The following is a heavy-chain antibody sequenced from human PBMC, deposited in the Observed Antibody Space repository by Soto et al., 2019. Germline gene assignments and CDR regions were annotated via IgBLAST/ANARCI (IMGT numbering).Heavy chain of an antibody. J-gene: IGHJ4*02. D-gene: IGHD6-6*01. CDR1: GGSISNYY. V-gene: IGHV4-4*07. Sequence: PSETLSLTCTVSGGSISNYYLSWFRQPAGKRLEWIGRFYTNGGTNYNPSLKSRVTMSVDTSNNQFSLKLSSVTAADTAMYYCARRDSSSSGRGFDSWGQGTLVTVYS. CDR3: ARRDSSSSGRGFDS. CDR2: FYTNGGT.